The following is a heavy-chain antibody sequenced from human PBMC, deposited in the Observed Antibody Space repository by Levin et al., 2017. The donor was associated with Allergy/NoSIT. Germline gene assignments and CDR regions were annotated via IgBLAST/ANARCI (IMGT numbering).Heavy chain of an antibody. CDR3: ARGPSSHITGLYFEH. CDR2: ISLGSGSYT. V-gene: IGHV3-11*05. CDR1: GFIFSDYY. D-gene: IGHD1-20*01. Sequence: SGESLKISCAASGFIFSDYYMTWIRQAPGKGLEWISYISLGSGSYTNYAESVKGRFTISRDNAKNSLYLQMDSLRAEDAAVYYCARGPSSHITGLYFEHWGQGNLVTVSS. J-gene: IGHJ4*02.